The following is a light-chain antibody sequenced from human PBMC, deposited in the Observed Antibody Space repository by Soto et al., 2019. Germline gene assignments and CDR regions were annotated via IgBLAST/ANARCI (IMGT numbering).Light chain of an antibody. CDR3: QQYNSYRT. J-gene: IGKJ1*01. CDR1: QTISIW. V-gene: IGKV1-5*01. CDR2: DAS. Sequence: DIQMTQSPSTLSASVGDRVTITCRARQTISIWLAWYQQKPGKAPKLLIYDASLLESGVPSRFSGSGSGTEFTLTISSLQPDDFATYYCQQYNSYRTFGQGTKVEIK.